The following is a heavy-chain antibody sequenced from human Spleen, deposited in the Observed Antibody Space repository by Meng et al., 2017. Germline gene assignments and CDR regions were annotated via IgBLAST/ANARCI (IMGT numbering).Heavy chain of an antibody. J-gene: IGHJ4*02. V-gene: IGHV4-34*01. CDR1: GGSFSGYY. Sequence: HAQLQPLGAGLLKPSETPSLTCAVYGGSFSGYYWSWIRQPPGKGLEWIGEINHSGSTNYNPSLKSRVTISVDTSKNQFSLKLSSVTAADTAVYYCARDHGSGWYFYDIYFDYWGQGTLVTVSS. D-gene: IGHD6-19*01. CDR2: INHSGST. CDR3: ARDHGSGWYFYDIYFDY.